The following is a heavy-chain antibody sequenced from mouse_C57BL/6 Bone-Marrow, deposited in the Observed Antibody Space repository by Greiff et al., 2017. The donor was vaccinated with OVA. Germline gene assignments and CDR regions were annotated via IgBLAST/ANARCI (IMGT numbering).Heavy chain of an antibody. Sequence: QVQLKQPGAELVRPGSSVKLSCKASGYTFTSYWMHWVKQRPIQGLEWIGNIDPSDSETHYNQKFKDKATLTVDKSSSTAYMQLSSLTSEDSAVYYCATYYSNYFSWFAYWGQGTLVTVSA. J-gene: IGHJ3*01. CDR3: ATYYSNYFSWFAY. CDR2: IDPSDSET. D-gene: IGHD2-5*01. V-gene: IGHV1-52*01. CDR1: GYTFTSYW.